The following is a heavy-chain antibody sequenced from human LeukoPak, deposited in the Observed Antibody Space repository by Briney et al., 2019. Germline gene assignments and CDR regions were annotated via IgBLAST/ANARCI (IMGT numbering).Heavy chain of an antibody. CDR2: IRPEGTTT. CDR1: GFTFSTYW. Sequence: TGGSLRLSCAASGFTFSTYWMHWVRQAPGKGLVWVSRIRPEGTTTAYADSVKGRFTISRDNAKNTLFLQMNSLSAEDTAVYYCARDLDWILLDYWGQGTLVTVSS. CDR3: ARDLDWILLDY. J-gene: IGHJ4*02. D-gene: IGHD3-9*01. V-gene: IGHV3-74*03.